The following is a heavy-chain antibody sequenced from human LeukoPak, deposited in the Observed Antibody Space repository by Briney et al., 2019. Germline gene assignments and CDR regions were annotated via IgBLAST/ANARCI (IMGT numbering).Heavy chain of an antibody. CDR3: ARSDGVGAGYYYYGVDV. Sequence: PSETLSLTCTVSGGSISSYYWSWIRQPPGKGLEWIGYISCSGSTFYNPSLQSRVTISVDTSKSHFSLQLSSVTSADTAVYYCARSDGVGAGYYYYGVDVWGLGTTVTVSS. D-gene: IGHD1-26*01. CDR2: ISCSGST. V-gene: IGHV4-59*01. CDR1: GGSISSYY. J-gene: IGHJ6*02.